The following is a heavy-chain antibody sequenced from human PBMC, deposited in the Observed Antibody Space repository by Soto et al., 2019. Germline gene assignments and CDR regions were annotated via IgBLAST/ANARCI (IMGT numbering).Heavy chain of an antibody. V-gene: IGHV5-51*01. Sequence: GESLKISCKGSGYSFTSYWIGWVRQMPGKGLEWMGIIYPGDSDTGYSPSFQGQVTTSADKSISTAYLQWSSLKASDTAMYYCVAGTAGLDLYYYYYYMDVWGKGTTVTVSS. CDR3: VAGTAGLDLYYYYYYMDV. J-gene: IGHJ6*03. D-gene: IGHD1-1*01. CDR2: IYPGDSDT. CDR1: GYSFTSYW.